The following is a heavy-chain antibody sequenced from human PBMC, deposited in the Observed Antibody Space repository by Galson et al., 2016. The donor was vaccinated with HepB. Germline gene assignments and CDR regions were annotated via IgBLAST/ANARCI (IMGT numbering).Heavy chain of an antibody. CDR3: ARGRALYSSGWYPYGKYYFDY. Sequence: LRLSCAASGFTFSGYWINWVRQPPGKGLEWIGEIHHSGKINYNLSLKSRVTISVDKSKNHFSLKLSSVTAADTAVYYCARGRALYSSGWYPYGKYYFDYWGQGTLVTVSS. CDR1: GFTFSGYW. D-gene: IGHD6-19*01. J-gene: IGHJ4*02. V-gene: IGHV4-34*01. CDR2: IHHSGKI.